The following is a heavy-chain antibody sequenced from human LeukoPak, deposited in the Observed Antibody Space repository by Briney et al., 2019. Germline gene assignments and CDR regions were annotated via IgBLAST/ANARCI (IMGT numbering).Heavy chain of an antibody. J-gene: IGHJ4*02. D-gene: IGHD1-26*01. CDR2: IYYSGST. CDR1: GDSIISDIFY. V-gene: IGHV4-39*01. Sequence: SETLSLTCTVSGDSIISDIFYWAWVRQPPGKGLESIGSIYYSGSTFYNPPLQSRVTISVDTSKNQFSLKLSFVTAADTAVYYCARGGRGATTPKALLDYWGQGTLVTVSS. CDR3: ARGGRGATTPKALLDY.